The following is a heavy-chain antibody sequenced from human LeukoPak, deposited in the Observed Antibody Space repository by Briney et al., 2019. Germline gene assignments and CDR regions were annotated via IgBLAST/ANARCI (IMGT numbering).Heavy chain of an antibody. D-gene: IGHD3-9*01. V-gene: IGHV3-21*01. CDR3: ARDNKLRYFDWLLGDAFDI. Sequence: GGSLRLSCAASGFTFSDYYMNWVRQALGKGLEWVSSISSSSSYIYYADSVKGRFTISRDNAKNSLYLQMNSLRAEDTAVYYCARDNKLRYFDWLLGDAFDIWGQGTMVTVSS. J-gene: IGHJ3*02. CDR1: GFTFSDYY. CDR2: ISSSSSYI.